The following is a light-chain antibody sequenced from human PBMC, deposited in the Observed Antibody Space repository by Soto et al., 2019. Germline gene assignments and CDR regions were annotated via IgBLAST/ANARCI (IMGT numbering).Light chain of an antibody. CDR2: EVT. J-gene: IGLJ1*01. Sequence: QSALTQPPSASGSPGQSVTISCTGTSTDVGAYNYVSWYQQRPGKAPKLMIFEVTKRPSGVPDRFSGSKSGNTASLTVSGVQADDEADYYCSSYAGSNSFVFGTATKLTVL. CDR3: SSYAGSNSFV. V-gene: IGLV2-8*01. CDR1: STDVGAYNY.